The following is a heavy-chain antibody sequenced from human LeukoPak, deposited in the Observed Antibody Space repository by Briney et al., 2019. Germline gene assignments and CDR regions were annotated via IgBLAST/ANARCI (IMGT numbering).Heavy chain of an antibody. CDR2: IYYSGST. J-gene: IGHJ4*02. Sequence: SQTLSLTCTVSGGSFSSGCYYWSWIRPHPGKDLEWIVYIYYSGSTYYNPPLKSRVTISVDTSKNQFSLKLSSVTAADTAVYYCARAPRGTLGFNYYFDYWGQGTLVTVSS. CDR1: GGSFSSGCYY. V-gene: IGHV4-31*03. D-gene: IGHD3-16*01. CDR3: ARAPRGTLGFNYYFDY.